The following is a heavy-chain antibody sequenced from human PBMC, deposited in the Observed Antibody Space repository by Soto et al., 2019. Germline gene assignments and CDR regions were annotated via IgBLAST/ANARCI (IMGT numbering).Heavy chain of an antibody. V-gene: IGHV4-31*03. D-gene: IGHD7-27*01. Sequence: QVQLQESGPGLVKPSQTLSLTCSVSGDSLTSPGYYWSWVRQYPGRGLEWIGDISYSGTTYSSPALKSRLTISLDTSKNQFSVSLTSVTAADTAVYFCARANWRSVDFDTYYFDYWGRGTLVTVSS. J-gene: IGHJ4*02. CDR2: ISYSGTT. CDR3: ARANWRSVDFDTYYFDY. CDR1: GDSLTSPGYY.